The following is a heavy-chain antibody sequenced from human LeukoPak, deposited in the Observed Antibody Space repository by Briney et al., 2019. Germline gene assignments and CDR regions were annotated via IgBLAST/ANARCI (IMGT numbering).Heavy chain of an antibody. CDR1: GYSISSGYY. CDR2: IYHSGST. CDR3: ARLANWAV. V-gene: IGHV4-38-2*01. J-gene: IGHJ4*02. Sequence: PSETLSLTCAVSGYSISSGYYWGWIRQPPGKGLEWIGSIYHSGSTYYNPSLKSRVTISVDTSKNQFSLKLSSVTAADTAVYYCARLANWAVWGQGTLVSVSS. D-gene: IGHD7-27*01.